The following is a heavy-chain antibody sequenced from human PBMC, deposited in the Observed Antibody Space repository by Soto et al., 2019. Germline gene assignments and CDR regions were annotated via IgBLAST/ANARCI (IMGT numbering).Heavy chain of an antibody. Sequence: HPGGSLRLSCAASGFTVSSYYMTWVRQAPGKGLEWVSVIYSGGSTYYADSVKGRFTISRDNSKNTLYLQMNSLRAEDTAVCYCARGFKWLDYWGQGTLVTVSS. CDR2: IYSGGST. J-gene: IGHJ4*02. CDR1: GFTVSSYY. V-gene: IGHV3-53*01. D-gene: IGHD5-12*01. CDR3: ARGFKWLDY.